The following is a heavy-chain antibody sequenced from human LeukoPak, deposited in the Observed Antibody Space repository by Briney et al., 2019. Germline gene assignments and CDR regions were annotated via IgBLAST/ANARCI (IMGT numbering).Heavy chain of an antibody. J-gene: IGHJ3*02. V-gene: IGHV6-1*01. Sequence: SQTLSLTCAISGDGVVTNNVAWNWIRQSPSRGLEWLGRTYYRSRWLNDYAVSVKGRITVNPDTSKNQFSLQLHSVSPEDTAVYYCVRDSGMGLDAFDIWGQGTMVTVSS. CDR2: TYYRSRWLN. CDR3: VRDSGMGLDAFDI. CDR1: GDGVVTNNVA. D-gene: IGHD3-10*01.